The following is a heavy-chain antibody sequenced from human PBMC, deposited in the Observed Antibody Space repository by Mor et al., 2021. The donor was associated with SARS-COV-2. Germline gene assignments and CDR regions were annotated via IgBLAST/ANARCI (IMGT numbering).Heavy chain of an antibody. J-gene: IGHJ1*01. CDR3: ARQGKWELPSEYFQH. CDR1: GGSISSSIYY. V-gene: IGHV4-39*07. Sequence: CTVSGGSISSSIYYWGWIRQPPGKGLEWIGSIYYSGSTYYNPSLKSRVTISVDTSKNQFSLKLSSVTAAVTAVYFCARQGKWELPSEYFQHWG. D-gene: IGHD1-26*01. CDR2: IYYSGST.